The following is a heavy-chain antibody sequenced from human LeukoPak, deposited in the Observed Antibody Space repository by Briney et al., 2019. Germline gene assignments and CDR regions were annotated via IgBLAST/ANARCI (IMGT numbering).Heavy chain of an antibody. CDR3: AKDRSSFGVVTYRAAFDY. D-gene: IGHD3-3*01. Sequence: GGSLRLSCAASGFTFSSYAMSWVRQAPGKGLEWVSSISGSGGSTYFADSVKGRFIISRDNSKNTLYLQMNSLRAEDTAVYYCAKDRSSFGVVTYRAAFDYWGQGTLVTVFS. CDR1: GFTFSSYA. V-gene: IGHV3-23*01. J-gene: IGHJ4*02. CDR2: ISGSGGST.